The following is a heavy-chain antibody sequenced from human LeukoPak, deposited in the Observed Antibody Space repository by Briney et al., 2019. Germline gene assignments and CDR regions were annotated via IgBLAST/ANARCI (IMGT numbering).Heavy chain of an antibody. CDR1: GGSISSSSYY. V-gene: IGHV4-39*01. CDR3: ARHQPGYCSGGSCYYFDY. CDR2: IYYSGST. D-gene: IGHD2-15*01. J-gene: IGHJ4*02. Sequence: SETLSLTCTVSGGSISSSSYYWGWIRQPPGKGLEWIGSIYYSGSTYYNPSLKSRVTISVDTSKNQLSLKLSSVTAADTAVYYCARHQPGYCSGGSCYYFDYWGQGTLVTVSS.